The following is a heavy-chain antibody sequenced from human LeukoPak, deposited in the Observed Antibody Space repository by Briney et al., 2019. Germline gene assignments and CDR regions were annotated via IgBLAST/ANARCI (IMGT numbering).Heavy chain of an antibody. CDR2: ISVSSSYI. D-gene: IGHD3-22*01. Sequence: PGGSLRLSCAASGFTFSAFPMNWVRQAPGKGLEWVSSISVSSSYIYYADSVKGRFTISRDNAENSLFLQMNGLRAEDTAVYYCARVGGVTMIVVVTGDAFDIWGQGTMVTVSS. V-gene: IGHV3-21*01. J-gene: IGHJ3*02. CDR1: GFTFSAFP. CDR3: ARVGGVTMIVVVTGDAFDI.